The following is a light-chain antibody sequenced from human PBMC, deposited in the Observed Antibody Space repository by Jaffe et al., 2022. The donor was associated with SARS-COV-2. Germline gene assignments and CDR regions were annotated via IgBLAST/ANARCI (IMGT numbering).Light chain of an antibody. CDR1: QSIATS. Sequence: DIQMTQSPSSLSASVGDRVTITCRSSQSIATSLNWYQHEPGKAPKLLIYAASSLQSGVPSRFGGSGSGTDFTLTISSLQPGDFATYFCQQSSNLPRTFGQGTKVEIK. CDR3: QQSSNLPRT. J-gene: IGKJ1*01. CDR2: AAS. V-gene: IGKV1-39*01.